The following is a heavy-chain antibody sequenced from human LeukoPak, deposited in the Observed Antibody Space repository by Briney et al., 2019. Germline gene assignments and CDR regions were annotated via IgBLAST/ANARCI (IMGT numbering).Heavy chain of an antibody. CDR2: INYNGGT. V-gene: IGHV4-59*01. CDR3: ARNTYQLDP. D-gene: IGHD2-2*01. J-gene: IGHJ5*02. Sequence: SETLSLTCTVYGGSIRSYYWSWIRQPPGKGLEWIGHINYNGGTNYNPSIKSRVTISVDMSKNQVSLKLSSVTAADTAVYYCARNTYQLDPWGQGTLVSVSS. CDR1: GGSIRSYY.